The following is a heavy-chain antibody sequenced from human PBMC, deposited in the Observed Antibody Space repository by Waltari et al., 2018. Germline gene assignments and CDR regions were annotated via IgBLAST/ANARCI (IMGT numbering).Heavy chain of an antibody. Sequence: QVQLVQSGAEVKKPGASVKVSCTASGYTFTGYYMHWVRQAPGQGLEWMGRINPNSGGTNYAQQFQGRVTMTRDTSISTAYMELSRLRSDDTAVYYCARETGSGSYEDYWGQGTLVTVSS. J-gene: IGHJ4*02. D-gene: IGHD1-26*01. CDR2: INPNSGGT. V-gene: IGHV1-2*06. CDR1: GYTFTGYY. CDR3: ARETGSGSYEDY.